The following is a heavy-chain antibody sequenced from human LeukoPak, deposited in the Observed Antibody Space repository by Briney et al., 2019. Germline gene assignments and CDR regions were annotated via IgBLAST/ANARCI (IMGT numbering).Heavy chain of an antibody. D-gene: IGHD6-13*01. CDR2: ISGSGGST. Sequence: GGSLRLSCAASGFTVSSNYMSWVRQAPGKGLEWVSAISGSGGSTYYADSVKGRFTISRDNSKNTLYLQMNSLRAEDTAVYYCAKNAAAAGSYFDYWGQGTLVTVSS. J-gene: IGHJ4*02. CDR1: GFTVSSNY. CDR3: AKNAAAAGSYFDY. V-gene: IGHV3-23*01.